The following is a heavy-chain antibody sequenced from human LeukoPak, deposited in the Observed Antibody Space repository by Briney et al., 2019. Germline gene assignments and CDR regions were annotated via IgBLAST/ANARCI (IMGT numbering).Heavy chain of an antibody. CDR1: GYSFTNYG. CDR3: ARARTRFGEFGDVFDI. V-gene: IGHV1-18*01. D-gene: IGHD3-16*01. Sequence: ASVKVYCKASGYSFTNYGISWVRQAPAQGLERMGWSSAYNGNTNYAQKLQGRVTMTRDTSTSTAYMELRSLRSDDTAVYYCARARTRFGEFGDVFDIWGQGTVVTVSS. CDR2: SSAYNGNT. J-gene: IGHJ3*02.